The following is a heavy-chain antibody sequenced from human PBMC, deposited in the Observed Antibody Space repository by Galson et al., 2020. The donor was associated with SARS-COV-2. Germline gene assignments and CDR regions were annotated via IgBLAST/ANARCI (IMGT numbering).Heavy chain of an antibody. Sequence: SQTLSLTCAVYGGSFSGYYWSWIRQPTGKGLEWIGEINHSGSTNYNPTLKSRVTISVDTSKNQFSLKLSSVTAADPAVYYCARGRYSRSWYGQKYYFDSWGQGTLVTVSS. CDR2: INHSGST. CDR3: ARGRYSRSWYGQKYYFDS. D-gene: IGHD6-13*01. V-gene: IGHV4-34*01. J-gene: IGHJ4*02. CDR1: GGSFSGYY.